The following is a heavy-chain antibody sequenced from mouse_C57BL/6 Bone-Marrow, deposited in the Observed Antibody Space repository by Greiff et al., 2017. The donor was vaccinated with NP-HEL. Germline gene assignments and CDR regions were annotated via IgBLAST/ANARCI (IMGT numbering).Heavy chain of an antibody. V-gene: IGHV5-6*02. CDR3: ARRNSTEFSFAY. CDR1: GFTFSSYG. CDR2: ISSGGSYT. D-gene: IGHD1-1*01. J-gene: IGHJ3*01. Sequence: DVKLVESGGDLVKPGGSLKLSCAASGFTFSSYGMSWVRQTPDKRLEWVATISSGGSYTYYPDRVKGRFTISRDNAKNTLYLQMSSLKSEDTAMYYCARRNSTEFSFAYWGQGTLVTVSA.